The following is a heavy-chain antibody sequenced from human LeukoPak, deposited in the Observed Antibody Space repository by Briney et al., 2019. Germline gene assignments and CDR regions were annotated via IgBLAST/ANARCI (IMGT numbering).Heavy chain of an antibody. CDR3: AYHSSGYYRTIDY. J-gene: IGHJ4*02. CDR1: GFTFSSYA. D-gene: IGHD3-22*01. CDR2: ISGSGGST. Sequence: PGGSLRLSCAASGFTFSSYAMSWVRQAPGKGLEWVSAISGSGGSTYYADSVKGRFTISRDNSKNTLYLQMNSLRAEDTAVYYCAYHSSGYYRTIDYWGQGTLVTVSP. V-gene: IGHV3-23*01.